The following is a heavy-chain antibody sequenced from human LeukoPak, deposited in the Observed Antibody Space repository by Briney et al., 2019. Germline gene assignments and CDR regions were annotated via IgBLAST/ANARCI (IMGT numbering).Heavy chain of an antibody. D-gene: IGHD4-11*01. CDR1: GYTFTGYY. CDR3: ARAAIVRDYSNSDY. CDR2: INPNSGGT. Sequence: GASVKVSCKASGYTFTGYYIHWVRQAPGQGLEWMGWINPNSGGTNYAQKFQGRVTMTRGTSISTAYMELSRLTSDDTAVYYCARAAIVRDYSNSDYWGQGTLVTVSS. J-gene: IGHJ4*02. V-gene: IGHV1-2*02.